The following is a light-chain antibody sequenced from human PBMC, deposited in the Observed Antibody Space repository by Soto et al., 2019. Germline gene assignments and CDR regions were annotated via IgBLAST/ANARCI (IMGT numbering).Light chain of an antibody. CDR3: SSYTSISTLV. CDR1: SSDVGGYNY. CDR2: EVT. V-gene: IGLV2-14*01. J-gene: IGLJ1*01. Sequence: QSALTQPASVSGSPGQSITISCTGTSSDVGGYNYVSWYQQHPGKAPKVMIYEVTNRPSGVSNRFSGSKSGNTASLTISGLQAEDEADYYCSSYTSISTLVFGTGTKLNVL.